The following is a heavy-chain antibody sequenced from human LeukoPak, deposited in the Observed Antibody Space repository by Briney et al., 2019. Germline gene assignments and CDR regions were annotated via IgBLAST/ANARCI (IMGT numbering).Heavy chain of an antibody. Sequence: GGSLRLSCAASGFPFSSSWVHWVRQAPGKGLVWVSRISGDGGSTEYADSVKGRFAISRDNAKNTLYLQMNSLRAEDTAVYYCAARFRDGLDIWGQGTVVTVSS. J-gene: IGHJ3*02. V-gene: IGHV3-74*01. CDR1: GFPFSSSW. CDR2: ISGDGGST. CDR3: AARFRDGLDI.